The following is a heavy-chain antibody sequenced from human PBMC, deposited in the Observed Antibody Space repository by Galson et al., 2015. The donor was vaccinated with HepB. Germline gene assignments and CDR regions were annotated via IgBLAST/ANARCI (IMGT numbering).Heavy chain of an antibody. CDR2: IYYSGST. V-gene: IGHV4-39*01. D-gene: IGHD6-13*01. CDR3: ARQWQQPRDLRANWFDP. Sequence: LSLTCTVSGGSISSSSYYWGWIRQPPGKGLEWIGSIYYSGSTYYNPSLKSRVTISVDTSKNQFSLKLSSVTAADTAVYYCARQWQQPRDLRANWFDPWGQGTLVTVSS. J-gene: IGHJ5*02. CDR1: GGSISSSSYY.